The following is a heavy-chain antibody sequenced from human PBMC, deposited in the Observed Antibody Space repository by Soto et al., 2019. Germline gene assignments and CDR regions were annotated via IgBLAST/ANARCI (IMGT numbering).Heavy chain of an antibody. V-gene: IGHV3-66*01. CDR3: ARVGPYYGSGSYGFAFDI. J-gene: IGHJ3*02. CDR1: GFTVSSNY. Sequence: PGGSLRLSCAASGFTVSSNYMSWVRQAPGKGLEWVSVIYSGGSTYYADSVKGRFTISRDNSKNTLYLQMNSLRAEDTAVYYCARVGPYYGSGSYGFAFDIWGQGTMVTVSS. D-gene: IGHD3-10*01. CDR2: IYSGGST.